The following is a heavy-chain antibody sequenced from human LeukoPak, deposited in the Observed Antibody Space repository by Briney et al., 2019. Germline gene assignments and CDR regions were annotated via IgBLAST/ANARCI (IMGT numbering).Heavy chain of an antibody. CDR3: AREMGDNVSQNWFDP. D-gene: IGHD2-21*02. CDR1: GGTFSSYA. V-gene: IGHV1-69*05. CDR2: IIPIFGTA. J-gene: IGHJ5*02. Sequence: SVKVSCKASGGTFSSYAISWVRQAPGQGLEWMGGIIPIFGTANYAQKFQGRVTITTDESTSTAYMELSSLRSEDTAVYYCAREMGDNVSQNWFDPWGQGTLVTVSS.